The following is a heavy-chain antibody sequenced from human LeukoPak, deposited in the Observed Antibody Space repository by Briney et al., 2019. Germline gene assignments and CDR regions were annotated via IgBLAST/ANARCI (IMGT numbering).Heavy chain of an antibody. Sequence: SGGSLRLSCAVSGITLSNYGMSWVRQAPGKGLEWVAGISDSGGRTHYADSVKGRFTISRDNPKNTLYLQMNSLRAEDTAVYFCAKRGVVIRVILVGFHKEAYYFDSWSQGALVTVSS. V-gene: IGHV3-23*01. CDR3: AKRGVVIRVILVGFHKEAYYFDS. CDR2: ISDSGGRT. D-gene: IGHD3-22*01. CDR1: GITLSNYG. J-gene: IGHJ4*02.